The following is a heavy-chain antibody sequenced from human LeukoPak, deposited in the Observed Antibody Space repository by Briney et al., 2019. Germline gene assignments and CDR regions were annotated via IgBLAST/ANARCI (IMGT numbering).Heavy chain of an antibody. Sequence: AVKVSCKASGGTFSSYAISWVRQAPGQGLEWMGGIIPIFGTANYAQKFQGRVTITADESTSTAYMELSSLRSEDTAVYYCARDGPYDSSGYPHSFDYWGQGTLVTVSS. D-gene: IGHD3-22*01. CDR1: GGTFSSYA. J-gene: IGHJ4*02. V-gene: IGHV1-69*13. CDR2: IIPIFGTA. CDR3: ARDGPYDSSGYPHSFDY.